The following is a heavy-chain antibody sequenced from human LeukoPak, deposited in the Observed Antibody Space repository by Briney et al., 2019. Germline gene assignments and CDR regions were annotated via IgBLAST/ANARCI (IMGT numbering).Heavy chain of an antibody. CDR3: ARGGGWLKGGNFDF. J-gene: IGHJ4*02. D-gene: IGHD6-19*01. Sequence: SETLSDTCTVSGGSISSYYWSWIRQPPGKGLEWIGYIYYSGSTNYNPSLKSRVTISVDTSKNQFSLKLSSVTAADTAVYYCARGGGWLKGGNFDFGGQGTLVTVSS. CDR1: GGSISSYY. CDR2: IYYSGST. V-gene: IGHV4-59*01.